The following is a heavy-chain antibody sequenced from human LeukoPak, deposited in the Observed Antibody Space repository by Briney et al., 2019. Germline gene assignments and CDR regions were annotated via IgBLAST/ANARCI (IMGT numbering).Heavy chain of an antibody. CDR3: ARVDIVVVPAADTYYYYYYGMDV. V-gene: IGHV1-69*13. J-gene: IGHJ6*02. CDR1: GGTFSSYA. CDR2: IIPIFGTA. Sequence: GASVKVSCKASGGTFSSYAISWVRQAPGQGLEWMGGIIPIFGTANYAQKFQGRVTITADESTSTAYMELSSLRSDDTAVYYCARVDIVVVPAADTYYYYYYGMDVWGQGTTVTVSS. D-gene: IGHD2-2*03.